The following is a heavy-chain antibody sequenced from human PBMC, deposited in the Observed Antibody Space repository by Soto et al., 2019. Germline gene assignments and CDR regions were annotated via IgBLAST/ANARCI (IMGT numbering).Heavy chain of an antibody. CDR2: INSDGSST. CDR3: ARDQSGWTSGSYQPPGY. J-gene: IGHJ4*02. Sequence: GGSLRLSCAASGFTFSSYWMHWVRQAPGKGLVWVSRINSDGSSTSYADSVKGRFTISRDNAKNTLYLQMNSLRAEDTAVYYCARDQSGWTSGSYQPPGYWGQGTLVTVSS. V-gene: IGHV3-74*01. CDR1: GFTFSSYW. D-gene: IGHD1-26*01.